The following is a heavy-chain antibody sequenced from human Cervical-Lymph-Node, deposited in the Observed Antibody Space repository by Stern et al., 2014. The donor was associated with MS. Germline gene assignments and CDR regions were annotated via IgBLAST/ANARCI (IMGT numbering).Heavy chain of an antibody. CDR3: ARGGVGPFDP. J-gene: IGHJ5*02. V-gene: IGHV4-59*01. CDR1: GGSISSYY. Sequence: LQLQESGPGLVKPSETLSLTCTVSGGSISSYYWSWIRQPPGKGLEWIGYIYYSGSTNYNPSLKSRVTISVDTSKNQFSLKLSSVTAADTAVYYCARGGVGPFDPWGQGTLVTVSS. CDR2: IYYSGST.